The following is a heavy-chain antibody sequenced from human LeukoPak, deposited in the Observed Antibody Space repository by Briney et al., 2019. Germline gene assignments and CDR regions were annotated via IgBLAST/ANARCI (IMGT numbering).Heavy chain of an antibody. CDR1: GDTFSSYA. CDR2: IIPIFGTA. V-gene: IGHV1-69*13. D-gene: IGHD3-9*01. Sequence: SVKVSCKASGDTFSSYAISWVRQAPGQGLEWMGGIIPIFGTANYAQKFQGRVTITADESTSTAYMELSSLRSEDTAVYYCATTYYNILTGLSWGQGTLVTVSS. J-gene: IGHJ4*02. CDR3: ATTYYNILTGLS.